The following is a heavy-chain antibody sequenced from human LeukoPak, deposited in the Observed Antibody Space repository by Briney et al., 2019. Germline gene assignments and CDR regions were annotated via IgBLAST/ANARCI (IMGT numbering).Heavy chain of an antibody. Sequence: PSETLSLTCTVSGGSISSYYWSWIRQPPGKGLEWIGDIYYSGSTNYNPSLKSRVTISVDTSKNQFSLKLSSVTAADTAVYYCARGVYYDDSSGYYSSWGRGTLVTVSS. D-gene: IGHD3-22*01. CDR3: ARGVYYDDSSGYYSS. CDR2: IYYSGST. J-gene: IGHJ5*02. V-gene: IGHV4-59*01. CDR1: GGSISSYY.